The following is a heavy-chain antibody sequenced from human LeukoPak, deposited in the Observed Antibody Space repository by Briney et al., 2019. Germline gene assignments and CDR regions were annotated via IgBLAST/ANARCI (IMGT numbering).Heavy chain of an antibody. CDR1: GYTFTGYY. CDR3: ARGGGVAFDWLWPFDY. CDR2: INPNSGGT. D-gene: IGHD3-9*01. V-gene: IGHV1-2*02. J-gene: IGHJ4*02. Sequence: ASVKVSCKASGYTFTGYYMHWVRQAPGQGLEWMGWINPNSGGTNYAQKFQGRVTMTRDTSISTAYMELSRLRSDDTAVYYCARGGGVAFDWLWPFDYWGQGTLVTVSS.